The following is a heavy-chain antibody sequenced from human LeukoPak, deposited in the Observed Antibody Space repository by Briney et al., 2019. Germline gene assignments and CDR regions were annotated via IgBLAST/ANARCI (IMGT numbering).Heavy chain of an antibody. D-gene: IGHD1-14*01. CDR3: ARDWRPTTKYNWFDP. Sequence: GGSLRLSCAASGFTFSSYSMIWVRQAPGKGLEWVSSISSSSSYIYYADSVKGRFTISRDNAKNSLYLQMNSLRAEDTAVYYCARDWRPTTKYNWFDPWGQGTLVTVSS. V-gene: IGHV3-21*01. CDR2: ISSSSSYI. CDR1: GFTFSSYS. J-gene: IGHJ5*02.